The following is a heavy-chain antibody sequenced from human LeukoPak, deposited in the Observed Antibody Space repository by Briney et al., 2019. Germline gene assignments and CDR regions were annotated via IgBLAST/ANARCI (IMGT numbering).Heavy chain of an antibody. CDR3: ARFSSTGTMTTVTQYYFDY. V-gene: IGHV4-30-4*01. CDR1: GGSISSGGYS. Sequence: SQTLSLTCAVSGGSISSGGYSWSWIRQPPGKGLEWIGYIYYSGSTYYNPSLKSRVTISVDTSKNQFSLKLSSVTAADTAVYYCARFSSTGTMTTVTQYYFDYWGQGTLVTVSS. CDR2: IYYSGST. D-gene: IGHD4-17*01. J-gene: IGHJ4*02.